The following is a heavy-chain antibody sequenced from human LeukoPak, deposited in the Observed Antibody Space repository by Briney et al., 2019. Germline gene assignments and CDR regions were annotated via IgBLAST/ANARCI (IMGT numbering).Heavy chain of an antibody. D-gene: IGHD1-1*01. V-gene: IGHV4-39*02. Sequence: SETLSLTCTVSGGSINDSNYYWAWFRPSPGKGLEWIGSIYYTGRTYSNPSLRSRLTISVHTSMSHFSLTLTSVTASDTAVYYCARLGNNWNFRFEYWGQGALVTVSS. CDR2: IYYTGRT. CDR1: GGSINDSNYY. CDR3: ARLGNNWNFRFEY. J-gene: IGHJ4*02.